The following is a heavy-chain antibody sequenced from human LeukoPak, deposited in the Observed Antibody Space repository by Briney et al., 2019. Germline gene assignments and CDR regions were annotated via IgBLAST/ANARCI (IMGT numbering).Heavy chain of an antibody. Sequence: SETLSLTCTVSGGSISSSSYYWSWIRQPPGKGLEWIGEINHSGSTNYNPSLKSRVTISVDTSTNQFSLQLRSVTAADTALYYCARVGYCSGGSCLNWFDPWGRGTLVTVSS. CDR3: ARVGYCSGGSCLNWFDP. CDR1: GGSISSSSYY. D-gene: IGHD2-15*01. CDR2: INHSGST. J-gene: IGHJ5*02. V-gene: IGHV4-39*07.